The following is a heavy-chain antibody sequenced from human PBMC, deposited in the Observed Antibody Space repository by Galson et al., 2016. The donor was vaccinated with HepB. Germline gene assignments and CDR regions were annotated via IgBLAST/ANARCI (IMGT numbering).Heavy chain of an antibody. V-gene: IGHV3-21*01. CDR3: ARGLHCGGPCHSIDS. J-gene: IGHJ4*02. D-gene: IGHD2-21*02. CDR1: GFTLNTYS. CDR2: VSPGSDYI. Sequence: SLRLSCAASGFTLNTYSMAWVRQAPGRGLEWVSSVSPGSDYIYYADSVTGRFIISRDNAKNSLYLQMSGLRDDDTAVYYCARGLHCGGPCHSIDSWGQGTLVTVSS.